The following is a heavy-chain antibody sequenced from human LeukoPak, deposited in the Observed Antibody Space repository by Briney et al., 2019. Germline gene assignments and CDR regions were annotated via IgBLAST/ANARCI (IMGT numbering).Heavy chain of an antibody. CDR3: AREDSSGSAV. V-gene: IGHV4-34*01. Sequence: PSETLSLTCAVYGGSFSGYYWSWIRQPPGKGLEWIGEINHSGSTNYNPSLKSRVTISVDTSKNQFSLELSSVTAADTAVYYCAREDSSGSAVWGQGTLVTVSS. CDR2: INHSGST. D-gene: IGHD6-19*01. CDR1: GGSFSGYY. J-gene: IGHJ4*02.